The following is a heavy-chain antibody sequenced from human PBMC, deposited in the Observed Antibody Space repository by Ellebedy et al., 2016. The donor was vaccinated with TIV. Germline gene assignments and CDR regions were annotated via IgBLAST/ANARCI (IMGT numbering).Heavy chain of an antibody. CDR3: ARAREIWFGDPSGWFDP. CDR1: GFTFTSSA. V-gene: IGHV1-58*01. J-gene: IGHJ5*02. Sequence: SVKVSXKASGFTFTSSAVQWVRQARGQRLEWIGWIVVGSGNTNYAQKFQERVTITRDMSTSTAYMELSSLRSEDTAVYYCARAREIWFGDPSGWFDPWGQGTLVTVSS. D-gene: IGHD3-10*01. CDR2: IVVGSGNT.